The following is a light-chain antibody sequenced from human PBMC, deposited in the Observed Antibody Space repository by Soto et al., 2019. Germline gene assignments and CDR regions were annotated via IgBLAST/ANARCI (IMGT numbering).Light chain of an antibody. J-gene: IGLJ1*01. CDR2: GNG. CDR3: QSYDSSLSGAEV. Sequence: QSVLTQPPSVSGATVQRVTISFTGSSSNIGAGHDVHWYQHLPGTTPKLLIDGNGNQPSGVPERFSGSKSGTSASLAITGLQAEDEADYYCQSYDSSLSGAEVFGTGTTLTVL. V-gene: IGLV1-40*01. CDR1: SSNIGAGHD.